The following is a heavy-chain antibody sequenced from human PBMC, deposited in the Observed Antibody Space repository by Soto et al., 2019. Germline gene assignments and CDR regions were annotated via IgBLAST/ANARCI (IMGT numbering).Heavy chain of an antibody. Sequence: GPSLRLSSSASGFTFSSYEMNCVRQAPGKGLEWVSVIYSGGSTYYADSVKGRFTISRDNSKNTLYLQMNSLRAEDTAVYYRERTGIAAAGNWFDPWGQGTLVTVSS. J-gene: IGHJ5*02. CDR2: IYSGGST. D-gene: IGHD6-13*01. CDR3: ERTGIAAAGNWFDP. V-gene: IGHV3-53*01. CDR1: GFTFSSYE.